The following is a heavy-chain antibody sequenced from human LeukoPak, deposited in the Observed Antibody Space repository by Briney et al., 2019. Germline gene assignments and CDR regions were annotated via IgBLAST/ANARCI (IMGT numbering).Heavy chain of an antibody. Sequence: GRSLRLSCAASGFTLSSYGMHWVRQAPGKGLERVAPIWPDGSNKYYADSVKGRFTISRDNSKNTLYLQMNSLRAEDTAVYYCAREVVVPAAIYYYYGMDVWGKGTTVTVSS. CDR3: AREVVVPAAIYYYYGMDV. D-gene: IGHD2-2*02. CDR2: IWPDGSNK. J-gene: IGHJ6*04. CDR1: GFTLSSYG. V-gene: IGHV3-33*01.